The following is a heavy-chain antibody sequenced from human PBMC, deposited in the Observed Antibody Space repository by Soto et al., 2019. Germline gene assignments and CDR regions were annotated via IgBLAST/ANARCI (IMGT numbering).Heavy chain of an antibody. D-gene: IGHD3-22*01. V-gene: IGHV1-18*01. CDR2: INPSNDNT. CDR3: ARDTQQDSNGYYLEWFDP. Sequence: QVQLVQSGAEVKKAGASVKVSCKASGYTFYRYGITWVRQAPGQGLEWMGWINPSNDNTNYAQKFRGRVTMTTDASTSTAHMELRSLKSDDTAVYYCARDTQQDSNGYYLEWFDPGGQGTLVTVSS. J-gene: IGHJ5*02. CDR1: GYTFYRYG.